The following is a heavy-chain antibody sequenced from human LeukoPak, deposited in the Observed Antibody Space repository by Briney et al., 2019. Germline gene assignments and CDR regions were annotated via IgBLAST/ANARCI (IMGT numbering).Heavy chain of an antibody. D-gene: IGHD6-6*01. Sequence: TSQTLSLTCTVSGGSISSYYWSWIRQPPGKGLEWIGYIYYSVSTNYNPSIKRRVTISVDTSKTQYSLKLSSVTAADTAVYYCARLGSARWFDYWGQGTLVTVSS. CDR2: IYYSVST. CDR3: ARLGSARWFDY. CDR1: GGSISSYY. J-gene: IGHJ4*02. V-gene: IGHV4-59*08.